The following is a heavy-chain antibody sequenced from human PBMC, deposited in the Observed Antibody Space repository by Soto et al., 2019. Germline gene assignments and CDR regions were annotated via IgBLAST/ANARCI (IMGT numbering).Heavy chain of an antibody. CDR1: GYTFTSYY. D-gene: IGHD3-3*01. CDR2: INPSGGST. V-gene: IGHV1-46*01. Sequence: ASVKVSCKASGYTFTSYYMHWVRQAPGQGLEWMGIINPSGGSTSYAQKFQGRVTMTRDTSTSTVYMELSSLRSEDTAVYYCARDQGYDFWSGYLDYWGQGTLVTVSS. J-gene: IGHJ4*02. CDR3: ARDQGYDFWSGYLDY.